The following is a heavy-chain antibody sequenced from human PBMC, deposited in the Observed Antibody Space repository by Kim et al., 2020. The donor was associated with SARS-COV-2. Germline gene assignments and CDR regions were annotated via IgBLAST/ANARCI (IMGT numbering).Heavy chain of an antibody. CDR2: ISYDGSNK. CDR1: GFTFSSYG. Sequence: GGYLRLSCAASGFTFSSYGMHWVRQAPGKGLEWVAVISYDGSNKYYADSVKGRFTISRDNSKNTLYLQMNSLRAEDTAVYYCAKDLAAVAYYYYYGMDVWGQGTTVTVSS. D-gene: IGHD2-15*01. J-gene: IGHJ6*02. V-gene: IGHV3-30*18. CDR3: AKDLAAVAYYYYYGMDV.